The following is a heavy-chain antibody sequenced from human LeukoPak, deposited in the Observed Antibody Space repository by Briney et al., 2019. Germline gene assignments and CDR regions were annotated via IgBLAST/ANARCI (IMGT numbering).Heavy chain of an antibody. V-gene: IGHV4-59*01. CDR3: ARWGDAFDI. D-gene: IGHD3-16*01. CDR1: GVTFSSYS. CDR2: IYYSGST. Sequence: GSLRLSCAASGVTFSSYSMNWIRQPPGKGLEWIGYIYYSGSTNYNPSLKSRVTISVDTSKNQFSLKLSSVTAADTAVYYCARWGDAFDIWGQGTMVTVSS. J-gene: IGHJ3*02.